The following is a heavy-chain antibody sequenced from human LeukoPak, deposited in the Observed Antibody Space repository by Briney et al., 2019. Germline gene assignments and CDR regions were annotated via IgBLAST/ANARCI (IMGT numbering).Heavy chain of an antibody. CDR2: ISSNSVYI. CDR1: GFTFSSYS. V-gene: IGHV3-21*01. J-gene: IGHJ4*02. Sequence: PGGSLRLSYAASGFTFSSYSMNWVRQPPGKGLEWVSSISSNSVYIYYTDSVKGRFTVSRDNAKNSLYLQMNSLRAEDTAVYYCARDSGMTTPDCWGQGTLDTVSS. CDR3: ARDSGMTTPDC. D-gene: IGHD3-10*01.